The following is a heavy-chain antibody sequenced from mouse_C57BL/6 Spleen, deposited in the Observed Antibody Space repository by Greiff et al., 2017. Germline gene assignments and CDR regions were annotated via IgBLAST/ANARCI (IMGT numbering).Heavy chain of an antibody. CDR2: IDPSDSYT. J-gene: IGHJ4*01. CDR3: ARGQGAMDY. V-gene: IGHV1-69*01. CDR1: GYTFTSYW. Sequence: QVQLQQPGAELVMPVASVKLSCKASGYTFTSYWMHWVKQRPGQGLEWIGEIDPSDSYTNYNQKFKGKSTLTVDKSSSTAYMQLSSLTSEDSAVYYCARGQGAMDYWGQGTSVTVSS.